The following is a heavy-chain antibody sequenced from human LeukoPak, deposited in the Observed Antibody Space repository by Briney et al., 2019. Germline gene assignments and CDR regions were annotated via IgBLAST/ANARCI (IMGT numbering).Heavy chain of an antibody. Sequence: GSLRLSCAASGFTFSSYAMSWIRQPPGKGLEWIGEINHSGSTNYNPSLKSRVTISVDTSKNQFSLKLSSVTAADTAVYYCARVGVGAAGYWGQGTLVTVSS. J-gene: IGHJ4*02. D-gene: IGHD1-26*01. CDR2: INHSGST. V-gene: IGHV4-34*01. CDR3: ARVGVGAAGY. CDR1: GFTFSSYA.